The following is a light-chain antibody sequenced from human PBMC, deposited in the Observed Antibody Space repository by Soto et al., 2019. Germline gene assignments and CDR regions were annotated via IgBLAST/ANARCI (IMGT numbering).Light chain of an antibody. CDR3: CSYAGSHTKYV. CDR2: EVT. CDR1: SSDVGGYDY. Sequence: QSVLTQPPSASGSPGQSVTISCTGTSSDVGGYDYVSWYQQHPGKAPKLMIYEVTIRPSGVSDRFSGSKSGNTASLTVSGLQAEDEADYYCCSYAGSHTKYVFGTGTKVTVL. J-gene: IGLJ1*01. V-gene: IGLV2-8*01.